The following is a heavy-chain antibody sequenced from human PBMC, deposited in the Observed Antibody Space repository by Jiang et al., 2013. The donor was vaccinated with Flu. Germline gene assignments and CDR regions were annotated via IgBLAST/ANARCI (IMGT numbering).Heavy chain of an antibody. CDR2: TYYRSQWYN. J-gene: IGHJ3*02. CDR1: GDSVSSNSAT. V-gene: IGHV6-1*01. Sequence: SQTLSLTCAISGDSVSSNSATWNWIRQSPSRGHEWLGRTYYRSQWYNNYAESVKSRITINPDTSKNQVSLQLNSVTPEDTAVYYCARDGAATHDAFDIWGQGTVVTASS. CDR3: ARDGAATHDAFDI. D-gene: IGHD2-15*01.